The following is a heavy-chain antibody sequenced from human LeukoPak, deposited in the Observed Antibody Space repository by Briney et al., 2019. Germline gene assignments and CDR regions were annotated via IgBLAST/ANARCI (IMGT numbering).Heavy chain of an antibody. J-gene: IGHJ6*03. Sequence: PGGSLRLSCAASGFTFSSYSMNWVRQAPGKGLEWVSSISSSSSYIYYADSVKGRFTISRDNAKNSLYLQMNSLRAEDTAVYYCARCIAVAGTYYYYYMDVWGKGTTVTISS. CDR1: GFTFSSYS. D-gene: IGHD6-19*01. CDR3: ARCIAVAGTYYYYYMDV. V-gene: IGHV3-21*04. CDR2: ISSSSSYI.